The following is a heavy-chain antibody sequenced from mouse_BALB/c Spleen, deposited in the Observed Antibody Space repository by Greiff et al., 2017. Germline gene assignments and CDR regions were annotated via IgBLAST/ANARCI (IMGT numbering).Heavy chain of an antibody. J-gene: IGHJ2*01. CDR1: GFTFSSFG. Sequence: EVKLVESGGGLVQPGGSRKLSCAASGFTFSSFGMHWVRQAPEKGLEWVAYISSGSSTIYYADTVKGRFTISRDNPKNTLFLQMTSLRSEDTAMYYCARDDYGVDYWGQGNTLTGTS. V-gene: IGHV5-17*02. CDR2: ISSGSSTI. CDR3: ARDDYGVDY. D-gene: IGHD2-4*01.